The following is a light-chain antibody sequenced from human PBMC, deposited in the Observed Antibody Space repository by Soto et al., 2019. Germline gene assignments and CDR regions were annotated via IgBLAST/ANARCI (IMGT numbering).Light chain of an antibody. CDR3: QQDNSYPFT. Sequence: DIQMTQSPSTLSESVGDRVTITCRASQSISSWLAWYQQKPGKAPKLLIYKASSIESRVPSRFSGSESGTDLTLTMSRLQPDDFATYYCQQDNSYPFTFGPGTKVDIK. CDR2: KAS. CDR1: QSISSW. J-gene: IGKJ3*01. V-gene: IGKV1-5*03.